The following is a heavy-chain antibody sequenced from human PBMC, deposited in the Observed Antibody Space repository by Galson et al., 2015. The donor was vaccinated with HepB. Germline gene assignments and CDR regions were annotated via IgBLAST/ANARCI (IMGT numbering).Heavy chain of an antibody. J-gene: IGHJ4*02. D-gene: IGHD2-2*01. Sequence: SETLSLTCVVSGDSVSRNNWWTWVRQSPGKGLEWTGEIYHVGSTNYNPSLTNRLTIYLDKAKNQFSLNLTSVTAADTAVYFCGGEGPTPVPSAIDYWGQGILVTVSS. CDR2: IYHVGST. CDR1: GDSVSRNNW. CDR3: GGEGPTPVPSAIDY. V-gene: IGHV4-4*02.